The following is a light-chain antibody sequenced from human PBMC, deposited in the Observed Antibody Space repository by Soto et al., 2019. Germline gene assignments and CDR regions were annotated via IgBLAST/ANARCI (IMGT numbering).Light chain of an antibody. CDR2: KTS. CDR3: KQATQFPHT. Sequence: DIVMTQTPLSSPVTLGQPASISCRSSQSLFDSDGDTYLSWLQQRPGQPPRLLIYKTSSRFSGVPDRFSGSGAGTDFTLKISRVEVEDVGVYYCKQATQFPHTFGQGTKLEI. V-gene: IGKV2-24*01. CDR1: QSLFDSDGDTY. J-gene: IGKJ2*01.